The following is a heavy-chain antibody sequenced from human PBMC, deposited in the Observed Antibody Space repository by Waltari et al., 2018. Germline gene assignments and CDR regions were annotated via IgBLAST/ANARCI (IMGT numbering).Heavy chain of an antibody. J-gene: IGHJ3*02. V-gene: IGHV3-74*01. CDR2: IKTDGSST. CDR1: GFTFSRFW. D-gene: IGHD6-6*01. Sequence: EVQLVESGGGLVQPGGSLRLSCAASGFTFSRFWMHWVRQVPGQGLVWVSRIKTDGSSTNYADSVKGRFTISRDNDKNTLFLEMNSLRAEDTAVYYCARGGGSSPLLSIWGQGTMVTVSS. CDR3: ARGGGSSPLLSI.